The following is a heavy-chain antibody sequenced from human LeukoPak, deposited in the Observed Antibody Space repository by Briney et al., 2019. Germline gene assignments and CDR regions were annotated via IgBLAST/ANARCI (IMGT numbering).Heavy chain of an antibody. D-gene: IGHD3-16*01. CDR1: GGSISSYY. CDR3: ASARRGDKFDY. Sequence: SETLSLTCTVSGGSISSYYWSWIRQPPGKGLEWIGYIYYSGSTNYNPSLKSRVTISVDTSKNQFSLKLSSVTAADTAVYYCASARRGDKFDYWGQGTLVTVSS. J-gene: IGHJ4*02. V-gene: IGHV4-59*01. CDR2: IYYSGST.